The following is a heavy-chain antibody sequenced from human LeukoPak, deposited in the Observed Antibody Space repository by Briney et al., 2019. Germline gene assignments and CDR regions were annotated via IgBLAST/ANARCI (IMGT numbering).Heavy chain of an antibody. Sequence: SETLFLTCSVSGGFISGSSYYWGWIRQPPGKGLEWIGDIYYSGSGYYDPSLKSRVAISIDTSKNQFSLRLSPVTAADSATYYCARRRYYDSTGYLDWGQGTLVTVSS. CDR2: IYYSGSG. V-gene: IGHV4-39*01. D-gene: IGHD3-22*01. CDR3: ARRRYYDSTGYLD. CDR1: GGFISGSSYY. J-gene: IGHJ1*01.